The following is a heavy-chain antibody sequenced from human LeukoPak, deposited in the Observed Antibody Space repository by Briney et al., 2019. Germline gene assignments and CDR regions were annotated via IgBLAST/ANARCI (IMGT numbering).Heavy chain of an antibody. J-gene: IGHJ4*02. D-gene: IGHD3-9*01. CDR3: VRTVSGYHLDY. V-gene: IGHV4-31*03. CDR2: IYYTGTA. Sequence: SQTLSLTCTVSGDSISRGGHYWSWVRQHPGKGLDWIGYIYYTGTAYYNPSLKSRVTISLDTSKNQFSLKLTSVTAADTGVYYCVRTVSGYHLDYWGQGTLATVSS. CDR1: GDSISRGGHY.